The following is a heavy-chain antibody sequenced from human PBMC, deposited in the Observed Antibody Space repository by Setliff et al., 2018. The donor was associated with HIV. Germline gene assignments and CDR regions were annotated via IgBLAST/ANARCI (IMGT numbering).Heavy chain of an antibody. Sequence: PSETLSLTCAVSAYSISSGYYWGWIWQPPGKGLEWIGSIYHSGSIYYNPSLKSRVTISVDTSKNQFSLKLSSVTAADTAVYYCARADDYYDSSGYYRYYYYGMDVWGQGTTVTVSS. V-gene: IGHV4-38-2*01. J-gene: IGHJ6*02. CDR3: ARADDYYDSSGYYRYYYYGMDV. CDR1: AYSISSGYY. CDR2: IYHSGSI. D-gene: IGHD3-22*01.